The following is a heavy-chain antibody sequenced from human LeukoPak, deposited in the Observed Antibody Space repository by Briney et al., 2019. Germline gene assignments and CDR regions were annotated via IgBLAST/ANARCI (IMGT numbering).Heavy chain of an antibody. Sequence: HPWGSLRLSCAASGFTFSSNAMTWVRQAPGKGLEWVSAITDGDESTFYGASVKGRFTISRDNSKNKLYLQMNSLRAEDSALYYCAKVCTTVVKGYSIDHWGQGALVTASS. D-gene: IGHD4-23*01. CDR3: AKVCTTVVKGYSIDH. V-gene: IGHV3-23*01. CDR1: GFTFSSNA. J-gene: IGHJ4*02. CDR2: ITDGDEST.